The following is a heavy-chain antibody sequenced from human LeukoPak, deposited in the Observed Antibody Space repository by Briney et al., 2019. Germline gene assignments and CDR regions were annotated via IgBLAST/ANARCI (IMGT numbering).Heavy chain of an antibody. Sequence: PGGSLRLSCAASGFTFSSYAMSWVRQAPGKGLEWVSYISTSGSTVNYADSVKGRFTISRDNAKNSLYLQMNSLRVDDTAVYYCARGLNPNYWGQGTLVTVSS. CDR2: ISTSGSTV. J-gene: IGHJ4*02. CDR1: GFTFSSYA. V-gene: IGHV3-48*03. CDR3: ARGLNPNY.